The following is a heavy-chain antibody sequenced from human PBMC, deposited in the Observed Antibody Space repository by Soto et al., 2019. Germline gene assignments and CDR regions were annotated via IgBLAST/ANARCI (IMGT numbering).Heavy chain of an antibody. CDR2: ISYDGSNK. D-gene: IGHD2-15*01. CDR1: VFTFSSYG. J-gene: IGHJ4*02. CDR3: AKDRRKVVVAAPFDY. V-gene: IGHV3-30*18. Sequence: QVQLVESGGGVVQPGRSLRLSCAANVFTFSSYGMHWVRQAPGKGLEWVAVISYDGSNKYYADSVKGRFTISRDNSKNTLYLQMNSLRAEDTSVYYCAKDRRKVVVAAPFDYWGQGTLVTVSS.